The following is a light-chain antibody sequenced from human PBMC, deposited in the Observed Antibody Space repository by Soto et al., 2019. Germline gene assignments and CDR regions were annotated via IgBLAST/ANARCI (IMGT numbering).Light chain of an antibody. CDR1: QSVSSN. V-gene: IGKV3-15*01. J-gene: IGKJ1*01. CDR2: GAS. CDR3: QQYKHWPPGT. Sequence: EIVMTQSPATLSVSPGERATLSCRASQSVSSNLAWYQQKPGQAPRLLIYGASTRATGIPARFSGSGSGTEFTLTISSLQSEDFAVYSCQQYKHWPPGTFGQGTKVEIK.